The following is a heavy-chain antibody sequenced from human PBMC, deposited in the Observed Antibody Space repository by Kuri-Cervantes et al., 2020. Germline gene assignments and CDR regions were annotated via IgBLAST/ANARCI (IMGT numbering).Heavy chain of an antibody. CDR2: IWYDGSNK. D-gene: IGHD3-22*01. CDR1: GFTFSSYG. Sequence: GGSLRLSCAASGFTFSSYGMHWVRQAPGKGLEWVAAIWYDGSNKYYADSVKGRFTISRDNSKNTLYLQMNSLRAEDTAVYYCARDPSMIVVVMMFDPWGQGTLVTVSS. CDR3: ARDPSMIVVVMMFDP. J-gene: IGHJ5*02. V-gene: IGHV3-33*01.